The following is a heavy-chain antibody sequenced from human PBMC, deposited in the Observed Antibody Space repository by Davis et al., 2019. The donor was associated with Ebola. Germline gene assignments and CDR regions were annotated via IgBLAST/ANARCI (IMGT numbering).Heavy chain of an antibody. J-gene: IGHJ5*02. CDR1: GFTFSSYW. CDR2: IKQDGSEK. Sequence: GGSLRLSCAASGFTFSSYWMSWVRQAPGKGLEWVANIKQDGSEKYYVDSVKGRFTISRDNAKNSLYLQMNSLRAEDTAVYYCARYRVVITDNWFDPWGQGTLVTVSS. V-gene: IGHV3-7*01. D-gene: IGHD3-22*01. CDR3: ARYRVVITDNWFDP.